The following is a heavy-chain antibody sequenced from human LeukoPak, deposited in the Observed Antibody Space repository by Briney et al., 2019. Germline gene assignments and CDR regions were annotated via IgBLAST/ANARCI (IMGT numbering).Heavy chain of an antibody. CDR3: ASSDSSSWYYPAQTEYFYH. V-gene: IGHV1-18*01. Sequence: GASVKVSCKASGYMFTSYGISWVRQAPGQGLEWMGWISAYNGNTNYAQKLQGRVTMTTDTFTSTAYMELRSLRSDDTAVYYCASSDSSSWYYPAQTEYFYHWGQGTLVIVSS. J-gene: IGHJ1*01. D-gene: IGHD6-13*01. CDR1: GYMFTSYG. CDR2: ISAYNGNT.